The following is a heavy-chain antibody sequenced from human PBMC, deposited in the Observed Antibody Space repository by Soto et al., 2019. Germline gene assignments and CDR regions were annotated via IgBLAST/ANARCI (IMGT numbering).Heavy chain of an antibody. V-gene: IGHV3-53*04. J-gene: IGHJ3*02. D-gene: IGHD2-21*02. CDR3: VVGGDWYDAFDI. Sequence: HPGGSLRLSCAASGFTVSSNYMSWVRQAPGKGLEWVSVIYSGGSTYYADSVKGRFTISRHSSKNTLYLQMNSLRAEDTAVYYCVVGGDWYDAFDIWGQGTMVTVSS. CDR2: IYSGGST. CDR1: GFTVSSNY.